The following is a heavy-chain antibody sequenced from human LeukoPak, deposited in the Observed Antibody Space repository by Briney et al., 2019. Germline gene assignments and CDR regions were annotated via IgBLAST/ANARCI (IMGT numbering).Heavy chain of an antibody. CDR1: GFTFRSNW. J-gene: IGHJ4*02. D-gene: IGHD1-26*01. CDR2: INEDGSTT. V-gene: IGHV3-74*01. Sequence: GSLRISCAASGFTFRSNWMHWVRQALGRGLVWVSRINEDGSTTNYADSVKGRSTIFRDNAKNTLYLQMNSLRAEDTAVYYCVRDLGGRSGHRGQGTLVTVSS. CDR3: VRDLGGRSGH.